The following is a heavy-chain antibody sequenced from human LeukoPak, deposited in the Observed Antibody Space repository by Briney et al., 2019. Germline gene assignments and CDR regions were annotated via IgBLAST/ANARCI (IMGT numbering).Heavy chain of an antibody. Sequence: PGGSLRLCCAVSEISFNSYAMTWVRQPPGKGLEWVSAISGRGTHTYYADSVKGRFAISRDNAKNSLYLQMNSLRDEDTAVYYCARAFDYWGQGTLVAVSS. V-gene: IGHV3-23*01. CDR3: ARAFDY. CDR1: EISFNSYA. CDR2: ISGRGTHT. J-gene: IGHJ4*02.